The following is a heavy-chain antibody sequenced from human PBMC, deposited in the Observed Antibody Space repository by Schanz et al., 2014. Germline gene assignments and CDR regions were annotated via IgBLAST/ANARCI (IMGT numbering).Heavy chain of an antibody. CDR2: TNPNGGA. CDR1: GYVFTAYY. CDR3: ARDAGRLGHFWYFDL. J-gene: IGHJ2*01. V-gene: IGHV1-2*02. D-gene: IGHD6-25*01. Sequence: QGHLVQSGAEVKEPGASVQVSCKASGYVFTAYYMHWVRQAPGQGLEWMAVTNPNGGAEYAQKFQGRGFMTRENSTTTFLMELSSLPSDDTAVFFCARDAGRLGHFWYFDLWGRGTLVTVSS.